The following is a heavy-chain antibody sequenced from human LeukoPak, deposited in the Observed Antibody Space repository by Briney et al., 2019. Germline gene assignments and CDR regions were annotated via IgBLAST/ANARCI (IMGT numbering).Heavy chain of an antibody. V-gene: IGHV3-23*01. CDR3: AKDPIAAAGTRGNWFDP. CDR1: GFTFSSYA. CDR2: ISGSGGST. D-gene: IGHD6-13*01. J-gene: IGHJ5*02. Sequence: PGGSLRLSCAASGFTFSSYAMSWVRQAPGKGLEWVSAISGSGGSTYYADSVKGRFTISRDNSKNTLYLQMNSLRAEGTAVYYCAKDPIAAAGTRGNWFDPWGQGTLVTVSS.